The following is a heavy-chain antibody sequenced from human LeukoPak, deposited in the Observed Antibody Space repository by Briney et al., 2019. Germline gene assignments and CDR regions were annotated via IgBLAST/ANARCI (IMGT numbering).Heavy chain of an antibody. CDR3: ARRYYDFWSGYYFFDY. D-gene: IGHD3-3*01. Sequence: PSETLSLTCTVSGRSISSSSYYWGWIRQPPGKGLEWIGSIYYSGSTYYNPSLKRRVTISVDTPKNQFSLKLSSVTAADTAVYYCARRYYDFWSGYYFFDYWGQGTLVTVSS. CDR1: GRSISSSSYY. J-gene: IGHJ4*02. CDR2: IYYSGST. V-gene: IGHV4-39*01.